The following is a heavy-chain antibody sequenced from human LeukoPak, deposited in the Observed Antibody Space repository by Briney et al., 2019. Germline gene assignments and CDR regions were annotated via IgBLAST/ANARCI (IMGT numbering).Heavy chain of an antibody. D-gene: IGHD6-19*01. J-gene: IGHJ4*02. CDR1: GGSISSSTYY. Sequence: SETLSLTCTVSGGSISSSTYYWGWIRQPPGKGLEWIGSIYYSGNTYYNPSLKGRVTISVDTSKNQFSLKLSSVTAADTAVYYCARGGTYSSGWYGYWGQGTLVTVSS. V-gene: IGHV4-39*07. CDR3: ARGGTYSSGWYGY. CDR2: IYYSGNT.